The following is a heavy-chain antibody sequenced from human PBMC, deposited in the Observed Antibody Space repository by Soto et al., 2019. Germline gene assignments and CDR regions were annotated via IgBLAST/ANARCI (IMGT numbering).Heavy chain of an antibody. CDR3: ARELSYYDSSGYYFDY. Sequence: QVQLVESGGGVVQPGRSLRLSCAASGFTFSSYAMHWVRQAPGKGLEWVAVISYDGSNKYYADSVKGRFTISRDNSKNTLYLQMNSLRAEDTAVYYCARELSYYDSSGYYFDYWGQGTLVTVSS. CDR2: ISYDGSNK. D-gene: IGHD3-22*01. CDR1: GFTFSSYA. V-gene: IGHV3-30-3*01. J-gene: IGHJ4*02.